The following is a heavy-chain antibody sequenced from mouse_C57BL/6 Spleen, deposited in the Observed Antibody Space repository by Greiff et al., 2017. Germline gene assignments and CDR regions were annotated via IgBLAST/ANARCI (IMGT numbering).Heavy chain of an antibody. CDR1: GYTFTSYG. Sequence: QVQLQQPGAELVMPGASVKLSCKASGYTFTSYGMHWVKQRPGQCLEWIGEIDPSDSYTNYNQKFKGKSTLTVDKSSSTAYMQLSSLTSEDSSVSYCARRGFYYWGQGTTLTVSS. V-gene: IGHV1-69*01. CDR2: IDPSDSYT. J-gene: IGHJ2*01. CDR3: ARRGFYY.